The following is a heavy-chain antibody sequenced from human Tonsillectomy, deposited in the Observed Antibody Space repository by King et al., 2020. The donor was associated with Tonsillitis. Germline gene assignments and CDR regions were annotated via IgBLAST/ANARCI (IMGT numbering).Heavy chain of an antibody. D-gene: IGHD3-9*01. Sequence: VQLVESGGGLVQPGGSLRLSCAASGFTFSSYWMSWVRQAPGKGLEWVANIKQDGSEKYYVDSVKGRFTISRDNAKNSLYLQMNSLRAEDTAVYYCAREYFAWLLIDNYSYGMDVWGQGTTVTVSS. CDR3: AREYFAWLLIDNYSYGMDV. V-gene: IGHV3-7*03. J-gene: IGHJ6*02. CDR1: GFTFSSYW. CDR2: IKQDGSEK.